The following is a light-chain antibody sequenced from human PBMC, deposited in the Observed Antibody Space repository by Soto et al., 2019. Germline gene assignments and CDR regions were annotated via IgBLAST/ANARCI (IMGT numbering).Light chain of an antibody. CDR3: QQYGGSPQT. V-gene: IGKV3-20*01. CDR1: QSVSKY. Sequence: EIVLTQSPGTLALSPGEGATLSCRASQSVSKYLAWYQQKPGQAPRLLIYGASSRATGNPDSFSGSGSGTDSTLTISRLEPEDFAVYYCQQYGGSPQTFGQGTKVDIK. CDR2: GAS. J-gene: IGKJ1*01.